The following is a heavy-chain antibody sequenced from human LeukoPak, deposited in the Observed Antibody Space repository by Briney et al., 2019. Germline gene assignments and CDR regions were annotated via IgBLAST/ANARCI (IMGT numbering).Heavy chain of an antibody. CDR2: ISSNGGST. D-gene: IGHD6-6*01. CDR3: ARDKAARPPYYYMDV. CDR1: GFTFSSYA. Sequence: GGSLRLSCAASGFTFSSYAMHWVRQAPGKGLEYVSAISSNGGSTYYANSVKGRFTISRDNSKNTLYLQMGSLRAEDMAVYYCARDKAARPPYYYMDVWGKGTTVTVSS. V-gene: IGHV3-64*01. J-gene: IGHJ6*03.